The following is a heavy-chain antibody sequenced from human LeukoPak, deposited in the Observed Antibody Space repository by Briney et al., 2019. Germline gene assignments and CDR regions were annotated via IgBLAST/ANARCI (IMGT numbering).Heavy chain of an antibody. J-gene: IGHJ5*02. CDR1: GGSISSYY. Sequence: SETLSLTCTVSGGSISSYYWSWIRQPPGKGLEWIGYIYYSGSTNYNPSLKSRVTISVDTSKNQFSLKLSSVTAADTAVYYCARAYYQLLYGVGWFDPWGQGTLVTVSS. CDR2: IYYSGST. CDR3: ARAYYQLLYGVGWFDP. D-gene: IGHD2-2*02. V-gene: IGHV4-59*01.